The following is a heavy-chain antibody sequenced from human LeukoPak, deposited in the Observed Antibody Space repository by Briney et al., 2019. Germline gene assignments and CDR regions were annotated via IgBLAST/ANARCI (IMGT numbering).Heavy chain of an antibody. J-gene: IGHJ4*02. CDR1: GFTFSSYW. D-gene: IGHD1-14*01. Sequence: GGSLRLSCAASGFTFSSYWMSWVRQAPGKGLEWVANIKQDGSEKYYVDSVKGRFTISKDNAKNSLYLQMNSLRAEDTAVYYCAKPARTDYADYWGQGTLVTVSS. CDR2: IKQDGSEK. CDR3: AKPARTDYADY. V-gene: IGHV3-7*03.